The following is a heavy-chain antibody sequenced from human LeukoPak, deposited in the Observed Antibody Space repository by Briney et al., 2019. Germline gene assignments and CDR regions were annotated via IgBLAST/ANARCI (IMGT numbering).Heavy chain of an antibody. Sequence: GGSLRLSCAASGFTFSSYAMHWVRHAPGKGLEWVAVISYDGSNKYYADPVKGRFTISRDNSKNTLYLQMNSLRAEDTAVYYCARAFGEFTPPTPRGYYYGMDVWGQGTTVTVSS. V-gene: IGHV3-30-3*01. J-gene: IGHJ6*02. D-gene: IGHD3-10*01. CDR2: ISYDGSNK. CDR1: GFTFSSYA. CDR3: ARAFGEFTPPTPRGYYYGMDV.